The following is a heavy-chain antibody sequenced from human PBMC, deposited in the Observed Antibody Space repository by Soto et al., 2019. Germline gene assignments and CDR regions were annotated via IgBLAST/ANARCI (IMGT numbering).Heavy chain of an antibody. V-gene: IGHV4-31*03. CDR1: GGSISSGGYY. CDR2: IYYSGST. D-gene: IGHD3-22*01. Sequence: QVQLQESGPGLVKPSQTLSLTCTVSGGSISSGGYYWSWIRQHPGKGLEWIGYIYYSGSTYYNPSLKSRVTISVDTSKNQFSLKLSSVTAADTAVYYCARGVEVVVMRGTAGPVDYWGQGTLVTVSS. CDR3: ARGVEVVVMRGTAGPVDY. J-gene: IGHJ4*02.